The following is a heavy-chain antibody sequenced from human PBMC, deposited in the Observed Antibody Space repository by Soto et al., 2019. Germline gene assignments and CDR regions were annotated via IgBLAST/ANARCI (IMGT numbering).Heavy chain of an antibody. Sequence: SETLPLTCSVSGGSMSSYCLTWLRQCPGRGLEWIGYISYSGSTYYNPSLKSRVTISADTSKNQFSPRMNSMIAADTAVYYCARADPDASVGYWGQGTLVTVSS. CDR3: ARADPDASVGY. V-gene: IGHV4-59*01. CDR1: GGSMSSYC. D-gene: IGHD2-15*01. J-gene: IGHJ4*02. CDR2: ISYSGST.